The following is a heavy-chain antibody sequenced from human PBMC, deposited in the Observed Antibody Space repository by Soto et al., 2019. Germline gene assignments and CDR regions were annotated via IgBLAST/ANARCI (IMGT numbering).Heavy chain of an antibody. CDR3: ARASTNYYYYYMDV. CDR2: IYYSGST. D-gene: IGHD3-3*02. Sequence: SETLSLTCTVSGGSISSYYWSWIRQPPGKGLEWIGYIYYSGSTNYNPSLKSRVTISVDTSKNQFSLKLSSVTAADTAVYYCARASTNYYYYYMDVWGKGTTVTVSS. J-gene: IGHJ6*03. V-gene: IGHV4-59*01. CDR1: GGSISSYY.